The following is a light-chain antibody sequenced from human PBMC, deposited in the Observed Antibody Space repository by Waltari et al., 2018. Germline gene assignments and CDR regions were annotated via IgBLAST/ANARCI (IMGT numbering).Light chain of an antibody. Sequence: EIMLTQSPGTLSLSPGERATLFSRNSKSSTSYSLAWYQQKPGQAPRLLIYGASSRATGIPDRLRSGGSGRDCTRTISRLEPEDIRVYYCQQDGGSSPLTFGRGTKVEIK. CDR1: KSSTSYS. J-gene: IGKJ4*01. CDR2: GAS. V-gene: IGKV3-20*01. CDR3: QQDGGSSPLT.